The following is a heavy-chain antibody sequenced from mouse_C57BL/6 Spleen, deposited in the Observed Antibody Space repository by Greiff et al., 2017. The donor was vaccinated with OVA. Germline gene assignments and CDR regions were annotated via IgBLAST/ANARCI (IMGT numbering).Heavy chain of an antibody. CDR1: GFTFSDYG. CDR2: ISSGSSTI. J-gene: IGHJ4*01. CDR3: ASYHGAMDY. V-gene: IGHV5-17*01. D-gene: IGHD2-10*01. Sequence: EVKLMESGGGLVKPGGSLKLSCAASGFTFSDYGMHWVRQAPEKGLEWVAYISSGSSTIYYADTVKGRFTISRDNAKNTLFLQMTSLRSEDTAMYYCASYHGAMDYWGQGTSVTVSS.